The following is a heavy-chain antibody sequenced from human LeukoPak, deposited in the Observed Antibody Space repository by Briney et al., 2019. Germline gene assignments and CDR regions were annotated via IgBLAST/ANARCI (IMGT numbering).Heavy chain of an antibody. D-gene: IGHD3-10*01. V-gene: IGHV3-23*01. CDR3: AKEVRESAWFYFDY. CDR1: GFTFKTYA. CDR2: IRSSGDST. J-gene: IGHJ4*02. Sequence: GGSLRLSCAASGFTFKTYAMSWVRQAPGKGLEWVSSIRSSGDSTYYADSVKGRFTISRDNSRNTLYLQMNSLRAEGTAVYYCAKEVRESAWFYFDYWGQGTLATVSS.